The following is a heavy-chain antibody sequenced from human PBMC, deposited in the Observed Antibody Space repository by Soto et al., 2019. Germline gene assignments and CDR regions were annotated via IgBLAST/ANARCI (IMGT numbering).Heavy chain of an antibody. CDR3: ARHPERIAEIGWFDP. Sequence: GVSLRLSCAASGFTFSSDSMNWVRQAPGKGLEWVSYISSSSSTIYYADSVKGRFTISRDNAKNSLYLQMNSLRAEDTAVYYCARHPERIAEIGWFDPWGQGTLVTVSS. V-gene: IGHV3-48*01. CDR1: GFTFSSDS. J-gene: IGHJ5*02. CDR2: ISSSSSTI. D-gene: IGHD6-13*01.